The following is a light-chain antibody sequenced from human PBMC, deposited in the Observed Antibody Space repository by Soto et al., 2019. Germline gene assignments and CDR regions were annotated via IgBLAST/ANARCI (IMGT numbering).Light chain of an antibody. Sequence: EIVLTQSPGTLSLSPGERATLSCSASQSVTSNYLAWYQQTPGQAPRLLFFGASIRATGIPDRFSGSGSGTDFTLTISRLEPEDFAVYYCQQYGGSPRTFGQGTKVDIK. CDR1: QSVTSNY. CDR2: GAS. V-gene: IGKV3-20*01. J-gene: IGKJ1*01. CDR3: QQYGGSPRT.